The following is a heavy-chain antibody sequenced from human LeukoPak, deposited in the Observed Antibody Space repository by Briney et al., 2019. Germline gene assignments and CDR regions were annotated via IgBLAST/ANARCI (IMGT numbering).Heavy chain of an antibody. CDR2: ISADGSNQ. V-gene: IGHV3-30*03. CDR1: GFIFRNYG. CDR3: ASSPYDQPEAYGDYSAHFDY. J-gene: IGHJ4*02. D-gene: IGHD4-17*01. Sequence: GGSLRLSCAASGFIFRNYGMHWVRQAPGMRPEWVAAISADGSNQHYPDTVKGRFTISRDNSKNTLYLQMNSLRAEDTAVYYCASSPYDQPEAYGDYSAHFDYWGQGTLVTVSS.